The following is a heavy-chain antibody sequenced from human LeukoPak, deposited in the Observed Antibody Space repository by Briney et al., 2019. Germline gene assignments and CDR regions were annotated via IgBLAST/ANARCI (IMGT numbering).Heavy chain of an antibody. J-gene: IGHJ4*02. CDR2: IRYDGSNK. CDR3: AKVGVTTGTLGPYFDY. V-gene: IGHV3-30*02. Sequence: TGGSLRLSCAASGFTFSSYGMHWVRQAPGKGLEWVAFIRYDGSNKYYADSVKGRFTISRDNSKNTLYLQMNSLRAEDTAVYYCAKVGVTTGTLGPYFDYWGQGTLVIVSS. D-gene: IGHD1-1*01. CDR1: GFTFSSYG.